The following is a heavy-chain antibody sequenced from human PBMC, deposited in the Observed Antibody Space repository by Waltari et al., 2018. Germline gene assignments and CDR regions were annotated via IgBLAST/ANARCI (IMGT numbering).Heavy chain of an antibody. Sequence: VQLVESGGAVVQPGRSLSPSCEPSGFPFISTGIHWFRRAPARGLGWVAVISYDGSNKYYADSVKGRFTISRDNSKNTLYLQMNSLRAEDTAVYYCAKDGVPDTMVRGGESYYFDYWGQGTLVTVSS. CDR2: ISYDGSNK. CDR3: AKDGVPDTMVRGGESYYFDY. V-gene: IGHV3-30*18. D-gene: IGHD3-10*01. J-gene: IGHJ4*02. CDR1: GFPFISTG.